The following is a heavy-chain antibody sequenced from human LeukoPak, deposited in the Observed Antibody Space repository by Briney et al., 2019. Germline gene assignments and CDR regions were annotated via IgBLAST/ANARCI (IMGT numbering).Heavy chain of an antibody. CDR2: IYYSGST. V-gene: IGHV4-39*01. J-gene: IGHJ3*02. CDR1: GGSISSSSYY. Sequence: SETLSLTCTVSGGSISSSSYYWGWIRQPPGKGLEWIGSIYYSGSTYYNPSLKSRVTISVDTSKNQFSLKLSSVTAADTAVYYCARGIVVVPAACDAFDIWGQGTMVTVSS. CDR3: ARGIVVVPAACDAFDI. D-gene: IGHD2-2*01.